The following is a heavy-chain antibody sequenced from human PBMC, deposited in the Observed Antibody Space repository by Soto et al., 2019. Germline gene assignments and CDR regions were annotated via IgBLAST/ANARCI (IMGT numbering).Heavy chain of an antibody. J-gene: IGHJ3*02. V-gene: IGHV3-9*01. Sequence: QAGGSLRLSCAASGFTFDDYAMHWVRQAPGKGLEWVSGISWNSGSIGYADSVKGRFTISRDNAKNSLYLQMNSLRAEDTALYYCAKGQLWSVLGAFDIWGQGTMVTVSS. CDR2: ISWNSGSI. CDR3: AKGQLWSVLGAFDI. CDR1: GFTFDDYA. D-gene: IGHD5-18*01.